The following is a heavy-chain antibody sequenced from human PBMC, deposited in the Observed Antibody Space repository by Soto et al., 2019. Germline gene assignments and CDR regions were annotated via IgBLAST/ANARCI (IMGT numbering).Heavy chain of an antibody. CDR1: GFTFSSYA. Sequence: PGGSLRLSSAASGFTFSSYAMSWVRQAPGKGLEWVSAISGSGGSTYYADSVKGRFTISRDNSKNTLYLQMNSLRAEDTAVYYCAKSPLAADYDYVWGSYRLGGTPYFDYWGQGTLVTVSS. CDR3: AKSPLAADYDYVWGSYRLGGTPYFDY. D-gene: IGHD3-16*02. J-gene: IGHJ4*02. V-gene: IGHV3-23*01. CDR2: ISGSGGST.